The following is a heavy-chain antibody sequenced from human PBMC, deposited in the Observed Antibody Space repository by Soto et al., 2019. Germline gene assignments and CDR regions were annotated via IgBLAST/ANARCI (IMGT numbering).Heavy chain of an antibody. CDR1: GFTFSSYA. V-gene: IGHV3-23*01. D-gene: IGHD3-22*01. J-gene: IGHJ4*02. CDR2: ISGSGGST. CDR3: AKSSMIVVVTYFDY. Sequence: PVGSLRLSGAASGFTFSSYAMSWVRQARGKGLEWVSAISGSGGSTYYADSVKGRFTISRDNSKNTLYLQMNSLRAEDTAVYYCAKSSMIVVVTYFDYWGQGTLVTVSS.